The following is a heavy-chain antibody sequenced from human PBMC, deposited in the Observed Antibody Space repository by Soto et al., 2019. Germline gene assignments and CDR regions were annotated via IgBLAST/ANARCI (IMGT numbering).Heavy chain of an antibody. Sequence: RRLSCAASGFTFSSYAMSWVRQAPGKGLEWVSAISGSGGSTYYADSVKGRFTISRDNSKNTLYLQMNSLRAEDAAVYYCAKASRIVGAPYYYYYGMDVWGQGTTVTVSS. CDR1: GFTFSSYA. CDR3: AKASRIVGAPYYYYYGMDV. J-gene: IGHJ6*02. D-gene: IGHD1-26*01. CDR2: ISGSGGST. V-gene: IGHV3-23*01.